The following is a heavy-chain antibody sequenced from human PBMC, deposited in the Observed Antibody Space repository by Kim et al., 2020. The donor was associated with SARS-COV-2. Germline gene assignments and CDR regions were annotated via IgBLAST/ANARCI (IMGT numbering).Heavy chain of an antibody. CDR3: ARDLVGPTDWFDP. Sequence: GGSLRLSCVASGFAFSSFSMNWVRQAPGKGLEWVSYISSSSNMIYYADSVKGRFTISRDNAKNSLFLQMNSLRDEDTAVYYCARDLVGPTDWFDPWGQGTLVTVSS. CDR1: GFAFSSFS. CDR2: ISSSSNMI. J-gene: IGHJ5*02. D-gene: IGHD2-8*02. V-gene: IGHV3-48*02.